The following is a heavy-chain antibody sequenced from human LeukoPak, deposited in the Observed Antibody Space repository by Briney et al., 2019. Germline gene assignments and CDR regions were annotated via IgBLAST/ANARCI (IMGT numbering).Heavy chain of an antibody. Sequence: PSETLSLTCTVSGGSISSYYWSWIRQPPGKGLEWIGYIYYSGSTNYNPSLKSRVTISVDTSNNKFSLKLSSVTAADTAVYYCARHATVVNFDYWGQGTLVTVSS. J-gene: IGHJ4*02. CDR2: IYYSGST. V-gene: IGHV4-59*08. CDR1: GGSISSYY. D-gene: IGHD4-23*01. CDR3: ARHATVVNFDY.